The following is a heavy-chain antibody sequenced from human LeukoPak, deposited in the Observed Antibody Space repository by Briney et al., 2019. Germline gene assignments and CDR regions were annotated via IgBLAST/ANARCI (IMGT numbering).Heavy chain of an antibody. J-gene: IGHJ4*02. CDR1: GNTFTSYD. V-gene: IGHV1-8*03. CDR3: ARDGKTYYYDSSGQEDY. CDR2: MNPNSGNT. Sequence: ASVKVSCKASGNTFTSYDINWVRQATGQGLEWMGWMNPNSGNTGYAQKFQGRVTITADKSTSTAYMELSSLRSEDTAVYYCARDGKTYYYDSSGQEDYWGQGTLVTVSS. D-gene: IGHD3-22*01.